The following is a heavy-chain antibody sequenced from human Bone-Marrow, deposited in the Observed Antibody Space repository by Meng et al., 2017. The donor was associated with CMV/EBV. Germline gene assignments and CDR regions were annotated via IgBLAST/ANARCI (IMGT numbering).Heavy chain of an antibody. CDR3: AELIAARRTLGRSRGGRPLLYGMDV. Sequence: GGSLRLSCAASGFTFSSYAMHWVRQAPGKGLEWVAVISYDGSNKYYADSVKGRFTISRDNSKNTLYLQMNSLRAEDTAVYYCAELIAARRTLGRSRGGRPLLYGMDVWGQGTTVTVSS. CDR1: GFTFSSYA. CDR2: ISYDGSNK. V-gene: IGHV3-30*04. J-gene: IGHJ6*02. D-gene: IGHD6-6*01.